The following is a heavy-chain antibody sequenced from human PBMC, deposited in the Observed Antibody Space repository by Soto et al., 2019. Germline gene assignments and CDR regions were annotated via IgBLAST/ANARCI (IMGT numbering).Heavy chain of an antibody. Sequence: PWETLSLTCTVSGYSISSGPYWAWIRQPPGKGPEWIASIYHGGTTFYNPSLKSRITISVDTSNNQFSLKLTSVTAADTAVYYCGRVHVMVVAGSTFDYWGHGTLVTSPQ. V-gene: IGHV4-38-2*02. CDR1: GYSISSGPY. D-gene: IGHD6-19*01. CDR2: IYHGGTT. CDR3: GRVHVMVVAGSTFDY. J-gene: IGHJ4*01.